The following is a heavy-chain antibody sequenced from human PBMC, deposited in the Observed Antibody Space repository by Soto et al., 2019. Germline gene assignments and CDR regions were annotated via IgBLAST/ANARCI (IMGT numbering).Heavy chain of an antibody. CDR1: GFAVNSDY. CDR2: ISEGGGST. Sequence: EVQLVASGGGLIQPGGSLRLSCAASGFAVNSDYMSWVRQAPGKGLEWVSVISEGGGSTYYADSVKGRLTISRDNYKNTLYLQMNSLRAEDTALYYCARAFCGSTSCHGGNFDYWGQGTLVTVSS. D-gene: IGHD2-2*01. CDR3: ARAFCGSTSCHGGNFDY. V-gene: IGHV3-53*01. J-gene: IGHJ4*02.